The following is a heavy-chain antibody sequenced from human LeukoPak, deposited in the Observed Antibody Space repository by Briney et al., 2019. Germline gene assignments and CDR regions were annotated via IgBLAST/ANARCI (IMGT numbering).Heavy chain of an antibody. CDR2: IYTSGST. Sequence: SETLSLTCTVSGGSISSYYWSWIRQPAGKGLEWIGRIYTSGSTNYNPSLKSRVTMSVDTSKNQFSLKLSSVTAADTAVYYCAREIPAQYCSGGSCYSVTRYFDYWGQGTLVTVSS. D-gene: IGHD2-15*01. CDR1: GGSISSYY. CDR3: AREIPAQYCSGGSCYSVTRYFDY. V-gene: IGHV4-4*07. J-gene: IGHJ4*02.